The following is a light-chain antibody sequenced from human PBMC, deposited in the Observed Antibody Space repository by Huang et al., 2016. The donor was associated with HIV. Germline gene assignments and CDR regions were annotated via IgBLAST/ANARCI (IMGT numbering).Light chain of an antibody. CDR2: AAS. Sequence: DIQMTQYPSSVSASVGDRVSITCRASQGISNWLAWYQQKPGKAPKLLIYAASNLQSGVPSRFSGSGSGTDFTLTINSLQPEDFATYFCQQINAFPYTFGQGTKLEIK. CDR3: QQINAFPYT. V-gene: IGKV1-12*01. J-gene: IGKJ2*01. CDR1: QGISNW.